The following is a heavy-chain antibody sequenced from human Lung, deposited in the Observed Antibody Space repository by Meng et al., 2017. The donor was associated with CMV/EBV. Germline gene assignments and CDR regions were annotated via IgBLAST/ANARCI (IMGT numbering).Heavy chain of an antibody. V-gene: IGHV4-39*01. J-gene: IGHJ6*02. D-gene: IGHD2-2*01. CDR1: GGSISSSSYY. CDR3: AGLCIVVVPAAICPMDV. CDR2: NYYSGST. Sequence: SETXSLXXTVSGGSISSSSYYWGWIRQPPGKGLEWIGSNYYSGSTYYNPSLKSRVTIYVDTSTNQFSLKLSSVCAADTAVYYCAGLCIVVVPAAICPMDVWGQGXKVTVSS.